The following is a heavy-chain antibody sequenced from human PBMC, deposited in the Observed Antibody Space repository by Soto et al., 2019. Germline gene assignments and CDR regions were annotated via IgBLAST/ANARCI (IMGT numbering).Heavy chain of an antibody. V-gene: IGHV1-18*04. CDR2: ISAYNGNT. Sequence: ASVKVSCKASGYTFTSYCISWVRQAPGQGLEWMGWISAYNGNTNYAQKLQGRVTMTTDTSTSTAYMELRSLRSDDTAVDYCARERGYYGSGSYSYYYYYGMDVWGQGTTVTVSS. CDR1: GYTFTSYC. CDR3: ARERGYYGSGSYSYYYYYGMDV. D-gene: IGHD3-10*01. J-gene: IGHJ6*02.